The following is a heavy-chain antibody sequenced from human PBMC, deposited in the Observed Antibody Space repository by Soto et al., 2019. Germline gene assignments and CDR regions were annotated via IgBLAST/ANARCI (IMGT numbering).Heavy chain of an antibody. D-gene: IGHD3-10*01. J-gene: IGHJ5*02. CDR1: GFTFNNYG. CDR3: ARHLSHGSGSYNPPFDP. V-gene: IGHV3-33*01. Sequence: QVPLVESGGGVVQPGRSLRLSCAASGFTFNNYGMHWVRQAPGKGLEWLALIWYDGRPEYYADSVKGRSTSSRDNSKNTIYLKMNSLRDGDTAVCDTARHLSHGSGSYNPPFDPRGHGTPVTVS. CDR2: IWYDGRPE.